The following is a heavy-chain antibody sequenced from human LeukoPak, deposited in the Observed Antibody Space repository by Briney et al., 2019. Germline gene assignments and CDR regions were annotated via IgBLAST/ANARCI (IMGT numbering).Heavy chain of an antibody. D-gene: IGHD2/OR15-2a*01. V-gene: IGHV3-23*01. Sequence: GGSLRLSCAASGFTFSNYAMNWVRQAPGKGLEWVSVITGSGGTTYYAASVKGRFTISRDNSKNTPYLQMNGLRAEDAAVYYCAKGQPNWSFYYFDSWGQGTLVTVSS. CDR1: GFTFSNYA. CDR3: AKGQPNWSFYYFDS. CDR2: ITGSGGTT. J-gene: IGHJ4*02.